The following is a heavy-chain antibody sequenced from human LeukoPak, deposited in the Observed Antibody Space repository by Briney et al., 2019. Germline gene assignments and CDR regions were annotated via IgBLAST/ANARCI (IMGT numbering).Heavy chain of an antibody. CDR3: ARARSSSGWYNWFDP. CDR2: INPNSGGT. D-gene: IGHD6-19*01. V-gene: IGHV1-2*02. CDR1: GGTFLSHT. J-gene: IGHJ5*02. Sequence: ASVKVSCKTSGGTFLSHTFSWVRQAPGQGLEWMGWINPNSGGTNYAQKFQGRVTMTRDTSISTAYMELSRLRSDDTAVYYCARARSSSGWYNWFDPWGQGTLVTASS.